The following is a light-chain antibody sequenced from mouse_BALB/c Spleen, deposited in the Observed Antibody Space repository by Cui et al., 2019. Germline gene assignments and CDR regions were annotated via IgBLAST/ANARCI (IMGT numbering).Light chain of an antibody. CDR3: LQYDEFPFT. CDR2: RAN. V-gene: IGKV14-111*01. J-gene: IGKJ2*01. Sequence: DIKMPQAPSSMYASRGEKVTITCKASQDINSNLSWYQQKPGKSPKPLIYRANRLVDAVPSRFSGSGSGPDYSLTISGLEYEDMGLSYFLQYDEFPFTFGGGTKLEIK. CDR1: QDINSN.